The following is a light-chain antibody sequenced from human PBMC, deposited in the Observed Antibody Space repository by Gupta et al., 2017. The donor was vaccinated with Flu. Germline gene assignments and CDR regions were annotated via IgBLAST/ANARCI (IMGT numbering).Light chain of an antibody. J-gene: IGLJ2*01. V-gene: IGLV6-57*01. CDR1: SGSIASNY. Sequence: NFLLAQPHSVSASLGKTVTISCTRTSGSIASNYVQWHQQRPGSFPTTVIHEDDRRPSGVPDRFSGSIDSSSNSASLTISGLKTEDEADYYCQSYDSSSVVFGGGTRVTVL. CDR2: EDD. CDR3: QSYDSSSVV.